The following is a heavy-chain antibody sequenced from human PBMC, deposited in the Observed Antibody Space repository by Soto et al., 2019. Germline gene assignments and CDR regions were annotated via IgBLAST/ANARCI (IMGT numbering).Heavy chain of an antibody. V-gene: IGHV4-34*01. CDR1: GGSFSGYY. CDR3: ARKRRELHPPFDY. Sequence: ETLSLTCAVYGGSFSGYYWSWIRQPPGKGLEWIGEINHSGSTNYNPSLKSRVTISVDTSKNQFSLKLSSVTAADTAVYYCARKRRELHPPFDYWGQGTLVTVS. CDR2: INHSGST. J-gene: IGHJ4*02. D-gene: IGHD1-26*01.